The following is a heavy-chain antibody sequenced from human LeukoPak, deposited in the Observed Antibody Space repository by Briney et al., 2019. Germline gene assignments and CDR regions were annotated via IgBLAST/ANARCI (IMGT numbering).Heavy chain of an antibody. Sequence: GRSLRLSCAASGFTFSSYRMHWVRQAPGKGLEWVAVIWYDGSNKYYADSVKGRFTISRDNSKNTLYLQMNSLRAEDTAVYYCAKGAKRYCSGGSCYYFDYWGQGTLVTVSS. D-gene: IGHD2-15*01. V-gene: IGHV3-33*06. CDR3: AKGAKRYCSGGSCYYFDY. J-gene: IGHJ4*02. CDR2: IWYDGSNK. CDR1: GFTFSSYR.